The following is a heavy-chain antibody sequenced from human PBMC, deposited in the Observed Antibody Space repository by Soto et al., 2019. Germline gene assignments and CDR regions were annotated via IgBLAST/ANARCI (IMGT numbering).Heavy chain of an antibody. V-gene: IGHV3-23*01. J-gene: IGHJ3*01. Sequence: EVQLLESGGGLVQPGGSLRLSCAASGFTFSTYAMTWVRQAPGKGLEWVSGITENGGGTYYADSVKGRFTVSRDNSENTMSLQMNSLRADDTAVYYCSRSRPSQSYVYETWGQGTMVTVSS. D-gene: IGHD3-10*02. CDR2: ITENGGGT. CDR1: GFTFSTYA. CDR3: SRSRPSQSYVYET.